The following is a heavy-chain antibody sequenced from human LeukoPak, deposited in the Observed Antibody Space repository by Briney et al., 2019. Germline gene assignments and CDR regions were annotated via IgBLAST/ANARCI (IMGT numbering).Heavy chain of an antibody. CDR1: GFTFSNAW. CDR3: AREDFAGSCLDY. V-gene: IGHV3-15*01. CDR2: IKSKTDGGTT. D-gene: IGHD3-10*01. Sequence: GGSLRLSCAASGFTFSNAWMSWVRQAPGKGLEWVGRIKSKTDGGTTDYAAPVKGRFTISRDNSKNTLYLQMNSLRAEDTAVYYCAREDFAGSCLDYWGQGTLVTVSS. J-gene: IGHJ4*02.